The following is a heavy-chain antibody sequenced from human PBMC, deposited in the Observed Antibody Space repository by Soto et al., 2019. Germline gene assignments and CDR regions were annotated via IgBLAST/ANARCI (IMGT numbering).Heavy chain of an antibody. Sequence: PGESLKISCKGSGYRFTSYWIGWVRQMPGKGLEWMGIIYPGDSDTRYSPSFQGQVTISADKSISTAYLQWSSLKASDTAMYYCARGKTTVTHYYYYGVDVWGQGTTVTVSS. D-gene: IGHD4-17*01. CDR1: GYRFTSYW. CDR3: ARGKTTVTHYYYYGVDV. CDR2: IYPGDSDT. V-gene: IGHV5-51*01. J-gene: IGHJ6*02.